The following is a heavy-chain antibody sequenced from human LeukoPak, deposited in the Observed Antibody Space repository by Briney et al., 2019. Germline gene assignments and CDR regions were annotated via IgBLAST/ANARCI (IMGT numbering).Heavy chain of an antibody. D-gene: IGHD2-8*02. CDR2: ISSAAAYM. V-gene: IGHV3-21*01. J-gene: IGHJ4*02. CDR1: GFTFNSFI. Sequence: PGGSLRLSCAASGFTFNSFIMNWVRQAPGKGLEWVSSISSAAAYMYYADSVKGRFTISRDNSKNSLYLQLNTRRAEDTAVYYCARQGRTGELDYWGQGTLVTVSS. CDR3: ARQGRTGELDY.